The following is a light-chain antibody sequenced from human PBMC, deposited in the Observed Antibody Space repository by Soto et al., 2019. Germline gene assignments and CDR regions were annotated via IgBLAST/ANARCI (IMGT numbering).Light chain of an antibody. Sequence: DIQMTQSPSSLSASVGDRITITCQASQNIGNWLAWYQQEPVKAPKVLIYDASRLESGVPSRFSGSGSGTEFTLTISSLQPDDFATYYCQQYNTYSTFGQGTKVDIK. CDR3: QQYNTYST. CDR2: DAS. CDR1: QNIGNW. V-gene: IGKV1-5*01. J-gene: IGKJ1*01.